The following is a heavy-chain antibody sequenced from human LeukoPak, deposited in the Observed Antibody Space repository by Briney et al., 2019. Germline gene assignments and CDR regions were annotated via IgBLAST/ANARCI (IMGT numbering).Heavy chain of an antibody. D-gene: IGHD3-10*01. CDR3: AKHYMGSSYNHGLDC. Sequence: PSETLSLTCTVSGYSISTGYYWDWIRQPPGKGLEWIGTFYHGGSTYYNPSLKSRVTISVDTSKNQFSLNLTSVTAADTAVYYCAKHYMGSSYNHGLDCWGQGTLVTVSS. V-gene: IGHV4-38-2*02. CDR1: GYSISTGYY. CDR2: FYHGGST. J-gene: IGHJ4*02.